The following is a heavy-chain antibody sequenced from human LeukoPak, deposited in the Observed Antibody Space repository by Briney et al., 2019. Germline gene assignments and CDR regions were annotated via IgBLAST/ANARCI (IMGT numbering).Heavy chain of an antibody. D-gene: IGHD3-9*01. CDR1: GGSTSSYY. J-gene: IGHJ3*02. V-gene: IGHV4-59*08. Sequence: SETLSLTCTVSGGSTSSYYWSWIRQPPGKGLEWIGYIYYSGSTNYNPSLKSRVAISVDTSKNQFSLKLSSVTAADTAVYYCARNHRTYYDILSGFDIWGQGTMVTVSS. CDR2: IYYSGST. CDR3: ARNHRTYYDILSGFDI.